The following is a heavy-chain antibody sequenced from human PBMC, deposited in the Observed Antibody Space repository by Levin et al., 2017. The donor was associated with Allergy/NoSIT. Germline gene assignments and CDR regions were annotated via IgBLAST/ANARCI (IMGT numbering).Heavy chain of an antibody. CDR1: GFTFDDYA. Sequence: GGSLRLSCAASGFTFDDYAMHWVRQAPGKGLEWVSGISWNSGSIGYADSVKGRFTISRDNAKNSLYLQMNSLRAEDTALYYCAKDLVGYCSGGSCSFDYWGQGTLVTVSS. CDR2: ISWNSGSI. D-gene: IGHD2-15*01. CDR3: AKDLVGYCSGGSCSFDY. V-gene: IGHV3-9*01. J-gene: IGHJ4*02.